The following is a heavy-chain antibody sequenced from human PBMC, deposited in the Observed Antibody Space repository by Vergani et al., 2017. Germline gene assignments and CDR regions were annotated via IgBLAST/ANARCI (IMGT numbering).Heavy chain of an antibody. J-gene: IGHJ4*02. CDR2: IIPIFGTA. CDR3: ARVLSDYYDSSGPGPDY. CDR1: GGTFSSYA. V-gene: IGHV1-69*01. D-gene: IGHD3-22*01. Sequence: QVQLVQSGAEVKKPGSSVKVSCKASGGTFSSYAISWVRQAPGQGLEWMGGIIPIFGTANYAQKFQGRVTIIADESKSTSYMELSSLRSEDTAVYYCARVLSDYYDSSGPGPDYWGQGTLVTVSS.